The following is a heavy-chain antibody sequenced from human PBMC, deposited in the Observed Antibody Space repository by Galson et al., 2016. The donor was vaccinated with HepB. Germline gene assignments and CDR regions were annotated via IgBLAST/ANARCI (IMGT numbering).Heavy chain of an antibody. CDR3: ARSYLLGRGFGS. CDR2: TFYRSNWQN. V-gene: IGHV6-1*01. D-gene: IGHD3-10*01. CDR1: GDSVSSNSAG. J-gene: IGHJ4*02. Sequence: CAISGDSVSSNSAGWYWIRQSPSRGLECLGRTFYRSNWQNDYAESVRRRITITPDTSKNQFSLQLNSVTPEDTAVYYCARSYLLGRGFGSWGQGTLVTVSS.